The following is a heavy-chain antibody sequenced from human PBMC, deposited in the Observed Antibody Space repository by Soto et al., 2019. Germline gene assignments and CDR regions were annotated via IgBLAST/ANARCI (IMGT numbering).Heavy chain of an antibody. J-gene: IGHJ4*02. CDR2: IYYSGST. D-gene: IGHD3-10*01. V-gene: IGHV4-30-4*01. CDR1: GGSISSGYYY. Sequence: SETMCLTCTVSGGSISSGYYYWSWIRKPPGKGLEWIGYIYYSGSTYYNPSLKSRVTISVDTSKNQFSLKLSSVTAADTAVYYCARESVLLWSGEIPGDLNRPGYYFDYWGQGTLVTVSS. CDR3: ARESVLLWSGEIPGDLNRPGYYFDY.